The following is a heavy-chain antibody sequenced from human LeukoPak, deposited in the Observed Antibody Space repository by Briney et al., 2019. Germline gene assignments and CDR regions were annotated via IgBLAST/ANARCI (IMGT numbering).Heavy chain of an antibody. CDR2: ISSDGRTT. Sequence: GGSLRLSCAASAFTFTSYAIHWVRQAPGKGLEYVSAISSDGRTTFYANSVKGRFIISRDNSKNTVYLQMDSLGVEDMAVYYCARGQTTPPDYFDYWGQGTLVTVSS. D-gene: IGHD1/OR15-1a*01. CDR1: AFTFTSYA. V-gene: IGHV3-64*01. J-gene: IGHJ4*02. CDR3: ARGQTTPPDYFDY.